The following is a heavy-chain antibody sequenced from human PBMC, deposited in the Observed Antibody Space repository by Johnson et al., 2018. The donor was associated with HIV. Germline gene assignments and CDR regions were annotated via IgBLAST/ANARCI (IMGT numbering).Heavy chain of an antibody. CDR1: GFTFSSYD. V-gene: IGHV3-13*01. Sequence: VQLVESGGGWVQPGGSLRLSCAASGFTFSSYDMHWVRQTTGKVLQWVSGIGTAGDTYYSGSVKGRFTISRENAKNSLYLQMNSLRAEDTATYYCAKTGVGATDAAFDIWGQGTMVTVSS. D-gene: IGHD1-26*01. J-gene: IGHJ3*02. CDR2: IGTAGDT. CDR3: AKTGVGATDAAFDI.